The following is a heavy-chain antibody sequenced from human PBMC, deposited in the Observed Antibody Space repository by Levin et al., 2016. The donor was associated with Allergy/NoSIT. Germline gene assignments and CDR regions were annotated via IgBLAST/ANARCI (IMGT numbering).Heavy chain of an antibody. CDR1: GFTFDDYA. J-gene: IGHJ6*02. Sequence: SLKISCAASGFTFDDYAMHWVRQAPGKGLEWVSGISWNSGSIGYADSVKGRFTISRDNAKNSLYLQMNSLRAEDTALYYCAKDMASNHDFWRGKGLGLDVWGQGTTVTVSS. V-gene: IGHV3-9*01. CDR3: AKDMASNHDFWRGKGLGLDV. D-gene: IGHD3-3*01. CDR2: ISWNSGSI.